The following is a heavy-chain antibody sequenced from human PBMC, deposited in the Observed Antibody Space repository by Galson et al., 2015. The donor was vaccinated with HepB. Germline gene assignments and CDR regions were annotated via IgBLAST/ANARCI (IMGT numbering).Heavy chain of an antibody. D-gene: IGHD3-22*01. Sequence: SLRLSCATSGFTFSDFALSWFRQPPGKGLEWVGFIRSKVYGGTSEYAAPVNGRFTISRDDSKSIAYLQTNSLRAGDTAVYFCARDSTYYYDPSGYYYFDSWGQETLVTVSS. J-gene: IGHJ4*02. V-gene: IGHV3-49*03. CDR3: ARDSTYYYDPSGYYYFDS. CDR2: IRSKVYGGTS. CDR1: GFTFSDFA.